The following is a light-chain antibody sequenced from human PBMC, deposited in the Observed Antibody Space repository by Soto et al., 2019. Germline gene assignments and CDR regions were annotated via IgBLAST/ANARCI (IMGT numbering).Light chain of an antibody. Sequence: QXVLTQPASVSGSPGESITISCTGTSSDVGGYNYVSWYQQHPGKAPKLMIYDVSNRPSGVSNRFSGSKSGNTASLTISGLQAEDEADYYCSSYTSSSTLVFGTGTRSPS. CDR1: SSDVGGYNY. CDR2: DVS. J-gene: IGLJ1*01. V-gene: IGLV2-14*01. CDR3: SSYTSSSTLV.